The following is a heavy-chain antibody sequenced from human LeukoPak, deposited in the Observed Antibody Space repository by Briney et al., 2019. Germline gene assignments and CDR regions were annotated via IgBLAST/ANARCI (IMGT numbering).Heavy chain of an antibody. V-gene: IGHV1-69*04. D-gene: IGHD3-16*02. Sequence: GASVKVSCKASGGTFSSYAISWVRQAPGQGLEWMGRIIPILGIANYAQKFQGRVTITADKSTSTAYMELSSLRSEDTAVYYCARDGTLYDYVWGSYRPTPYYFDYWGQGTLVTVSS. J-gene: IGHJ4*02. CDR2: IIPILGIA. CDR1: GGTFSSYA. CDR3: ARDGTLYDYVWGSYRPTPYYFDY.